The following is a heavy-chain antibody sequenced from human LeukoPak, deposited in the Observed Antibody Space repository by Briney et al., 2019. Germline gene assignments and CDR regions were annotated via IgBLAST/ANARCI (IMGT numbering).Heavy chain of an antibody. Sequence: GGSLRLSCAASGFTFSSYAMSWVRQAPGKGLEWVSVISGSGGSTYYPDSVKGRFTISRDNSKNTLYLQVNSLRAEDTAVYYCVRDRGAYYYDTGYWGQGILVTVPS. CDR2: ISGSGGST. J-gene: IGHJ4*02. CDR1: GFTFSSYA. V-gene: IGHV3-23*01. D-gene: IGHD3-22*01. CDR3: VRDRGAYYYDTGY.